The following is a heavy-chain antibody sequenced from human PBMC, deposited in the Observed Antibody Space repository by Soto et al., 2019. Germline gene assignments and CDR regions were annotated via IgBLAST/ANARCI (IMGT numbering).Heavy chain of an antibody. J-gene: IGHJ5*02. Sequence: PSEALSLTCTVSGGSVISTNYYWSWIRQPPGKGLEWIGYIYYSGSTSYGSTNYNPSLKRRVTISVDTSKNQFSLKLYSVTAADTAVYYCATEETTPKWFAPWGQGPLVTV. V-gene: IGHV4-61*01. CDR1: GGSVISTNYY. CDR3: ATEETTPKWFAP. CDR2: IYYSGSTSYGST.